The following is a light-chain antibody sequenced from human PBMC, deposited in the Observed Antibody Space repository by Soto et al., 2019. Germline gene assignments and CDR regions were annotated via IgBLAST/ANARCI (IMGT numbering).Light chain of an antibody. J-gene: IGKJ2*01. CDR3: QQYNSYSEYT. CDR1: QSISSW. Sequence: DIQMTQSPSTLSASVGDRVTITCRASQSISSWLAWYQQKPGKAPKLLIYDASSLESGVPSRFSGCGSGTQITITISSLHPDDCATYYCQQYNSYSEYTFGQGTKLEIK. V-gene: IGKV1-5*01. CDR2: DAS.